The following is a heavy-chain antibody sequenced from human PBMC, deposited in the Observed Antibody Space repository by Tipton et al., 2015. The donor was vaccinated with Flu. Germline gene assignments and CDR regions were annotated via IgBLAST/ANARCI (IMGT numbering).Heavy chain of an antibody. CDR1: GFTFGDYA. D-gene: IGHD2-15*01. CDR3: CRKHCSGGSCWFFGMNV. CDR2: IKTKAFGGTT. Sequence: SLRLSCTASGFTFGDYAINWVRQAPGKGLEWVGFIKTKAFGGTTEYAASVKGRFTISRDDSKSIAYLQMNSLKTEDTAVYYCCRKHCSGGSCWFFGMNVWGQGTTVTVSS. V-gene: IGHV3-49*04. J-gene: IGHJ6*02.